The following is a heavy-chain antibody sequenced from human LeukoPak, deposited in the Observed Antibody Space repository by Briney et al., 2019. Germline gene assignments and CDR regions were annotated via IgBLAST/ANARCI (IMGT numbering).Heavy chain of an antibody. V-gene: IGHV1-69*04. CDR1: GGTFSSYG. CDR3: ARSSGSYHGAFDI. D-gene: IGHD1-26*01. J-gene: IGHJ3*02. Sequence: SVKVSCKACGGTFSSYGISWVLQAPGQGLEWMGRIIPILGIANYAQKFQGRVTITADKSTSTAYMELSSLRSEDTAVYYCARSSGSYHGAFDIWGQGTMVTVSS. CDR2: IIPILGIA.